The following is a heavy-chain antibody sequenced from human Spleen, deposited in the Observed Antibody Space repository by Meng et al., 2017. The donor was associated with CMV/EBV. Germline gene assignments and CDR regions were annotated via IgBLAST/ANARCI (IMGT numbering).Heavy chain of an antibody. D-gene: IGHD6-13*01. CDR3: ARGGLAAAGDSFDI. V-gene: IGHV4-34*01. Sequence: SETLSLTCAVYGGSFSGYYWSWIRQPPGKGLEWIGNIYYSGSTYYNSSLKSRVTISVDTSKNQFSLKLSSVTAADTAVYYCARGGLAAAGDSFDIWGQGTMVTVSS. J-gene: IGHJ3*02. CDR1: GGSFSGYY. CDR2: IYYSGST.